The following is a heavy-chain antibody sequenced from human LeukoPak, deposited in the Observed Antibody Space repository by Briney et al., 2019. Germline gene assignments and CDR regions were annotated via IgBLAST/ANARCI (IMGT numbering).Heavy chain of an antibody. CDR2: IRQGGNEM. J-gene: IGHJ4*02. CDR1: GFRFCDYW. CDR3: ARVGAWELQRVFDY. D-gene: IGHD1-26*01. Sequence: GGALRLSCAASGFRFCDYWMTWVRQGPGEGLEWGANIRQGGNEMYYADSVKDRFTISRDNARNSLYLEMNSLRTEDTAVYYCARVGAWELQRVFDYWGQGTLVTVSS. V-gene: IGHV3-7*01.